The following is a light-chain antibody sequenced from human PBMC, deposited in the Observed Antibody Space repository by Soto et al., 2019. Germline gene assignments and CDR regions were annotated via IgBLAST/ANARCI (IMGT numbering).Light chain of an antibody. CDR2: GAS. Sequence: EIVMTQSPATLSVSPGERATLSCRASQSVSSNLAWYQQKPGQALRLLIYGASTRATGIPARFSGSGSGTEFTLTISRLQSEEFAVYYCQQYNNWPPYTFGQGSKLEIK. V-gene: IGKV3-15*01. CDR3: QQYNNWPPYT. CDR1: QSVSSN. J-gene: IGKJ2*01.